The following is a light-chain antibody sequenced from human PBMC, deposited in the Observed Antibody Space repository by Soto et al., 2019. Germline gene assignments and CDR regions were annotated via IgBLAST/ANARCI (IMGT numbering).Light chain of an antibody. CDR3: SSCTGRSFV. CDR1: SSDVGDYNC. V-gene: IGLV2-14*03. Sequence: QSALTQPASVSGSPGQTITISCTATSSDVGDYNCVSWYQHHPGKAPRFMIYDVTYPPSGVSNRCSGSKSGNTASLTISGLQADDEADYCCSSCTGRSFVFGGGTKLTVL. CDR2: DVT. J-gene: IGLJ2*01.